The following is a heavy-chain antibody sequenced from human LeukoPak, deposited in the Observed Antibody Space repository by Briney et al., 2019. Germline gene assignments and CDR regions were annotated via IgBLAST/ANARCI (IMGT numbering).Heavy chain of an antibody. CDR2: INHNSGDT. V-gene: IGHV1-2*02. Sequence: ASVKVSCKASGYTFTGCYMHWVRQAPGQGLEWMGWINHNSGDTNYAQKFQGRVTMTRDTSISTAYMELSRLRSDDTAMYYCARVFDSGSQAYFYYMDVWGKGTTVTISS. CDR3: ARVFDSGSQAYFYYMDV. D-gene: IGHD3-10*01. J-gene: IGHJ6*03. CDR1: GYTFTGCY.